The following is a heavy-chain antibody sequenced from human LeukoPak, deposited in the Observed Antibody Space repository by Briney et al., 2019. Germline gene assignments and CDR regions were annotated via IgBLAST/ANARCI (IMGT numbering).Heavy chain of an antibody. V-gene: IGHV3-30*02. D-gene: IGHD2-2*01. CDR2: IWYGGSNK. CDR3: AKDYFQYCSSTSCYAFDI. Sequence: GGSLRLSCAASGFTFSSYGMHWVRQAPGKGLEWVAVIWYGGSNKYYADSVKGRFTISRDNSKNTLYLQMNSLRAEDTAVYYCAKDYFQYCSSTSCYAFDIWGQGTMVTVSS. CDR1: GFTFSSYG. J-gene: IGHJ3*02.